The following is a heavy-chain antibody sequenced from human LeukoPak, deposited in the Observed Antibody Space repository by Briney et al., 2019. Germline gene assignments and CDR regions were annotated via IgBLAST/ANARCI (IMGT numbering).Heavy chain of an antibody. CDR2: IKQDGSEK. Sequence: GGSLRLSCAASGFTFSSYWMSWVRQAPGKGLEWVANIKQDGSEKYYVDSVKGRFTISRDNAKNSLYLQMNSLRAEDTAVYYCARWGGSSSWGGYYFDYWGQGTLVTVSS. D-gene: IGHD6-13*01. CDR1: GFTFSSYW. V-gene: IGHV3-7*01. J-gene: IGHJ4*02. CDR3: ARWGGSSSWGGYYFDY.